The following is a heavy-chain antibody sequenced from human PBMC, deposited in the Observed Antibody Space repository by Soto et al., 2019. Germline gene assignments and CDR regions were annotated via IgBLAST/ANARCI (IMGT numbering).Heavy chain of an antibody. CDR3: ARSWGSGYGYYYYYMDV. D-gene: IGHD5-12*01. Sequence: GGSLRLSCAASGFTFSSYAMSWVRQAPGKGLEWVSAISGSGGSTYYADSVKGRFTISRDNSKNTLYLQMNSLRAEDTAVYYCARSWGSGYGYYYYYMDVWGKGTTVTVSS. V-gene: IGHV3-23*01. J-gene: IGHJ6*03. CDR2: ISGSGGST. CDR1: GFTFSSYA.